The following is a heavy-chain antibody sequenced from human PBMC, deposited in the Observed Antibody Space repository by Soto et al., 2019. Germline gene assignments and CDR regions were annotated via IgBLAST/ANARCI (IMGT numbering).Heavy chain of an antibody. CDR1: GFTFNSYA. D-gene: IGHD6-19*01. CDR2: ISSYGADT. CDR3: VKEGYMRCDWYGQFDY. Sequence: EVQLVESGGTLVQPGGSLRLSCSASGFTFNSYAMHWVRQAPGKGLEFVSAISSYGADTYYADSVKGRFAISRDNSKNTLYLQMSSLRAEDTALYYCVKEGYMRCDWYGQFDYWGQGALVTVSS. V-gene: IGHV3-64D*06. J-gene: IGHJ4*02.